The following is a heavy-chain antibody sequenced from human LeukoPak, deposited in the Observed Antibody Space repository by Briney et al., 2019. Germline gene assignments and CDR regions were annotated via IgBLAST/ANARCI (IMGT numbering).Heavy chain of an antibody. CDR3: ARGGSSSGWYNFDL. D-gene: IGHD6-19*01. CDR1: GGSISSYY. V-gene: IGHV4-4*07. CDR2: IYTSGST. Sequence: PSETLSLTCTASGGSISSYYWSWIRQPAGKGLEWIGCIYTSGSTNYNPSLKSRVTMSVDTSKNQFSLKLSSVTAADTAVYYCARGGSSSGWYNFDLWGQGTLVTVSS. J-gene: IGHJ4*02.